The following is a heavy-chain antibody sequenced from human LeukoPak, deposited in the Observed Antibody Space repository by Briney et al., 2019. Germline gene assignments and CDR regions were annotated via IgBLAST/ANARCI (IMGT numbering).Heavy chain of an antibody. V-gene: IGHV4-59*01. D-gene: IGHD4-17*01. Sequence: SETLSLTCTVSDGSISGYYWNWIRQPPGKGLEWIGYIYYGGSTNYNPSLKGRVTISLDTSKNHLSLTLSSVTAADTAVFFCARGPMTTVTTFRFDYWGQGTLVTVSS. CDR2: IYYGGST. CDR3: ARGPMTTVTTFRFDY. CDR1: DGSISGYY. J-gene: IGHJ4*02.